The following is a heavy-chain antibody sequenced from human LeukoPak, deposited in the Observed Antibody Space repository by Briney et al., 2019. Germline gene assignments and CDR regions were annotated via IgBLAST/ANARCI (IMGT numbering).Heavy chain of an antibody. Sequence: SETLSLTCTVSGGSTSSYYWSWIRQPPRKGLEWIGYIYYSGSTNYTPSLKSRVTISVDTSKNQFSLKLSSVTAADTAVYYCARLQGLTYYYYGMDVWGQGTPVTVSS. CDR2: IYYSGST. V-gene: IGHV4-59*08. J-gene: IGHJ6*02. CDR1: GGSTSSYY. CDR3: ARLQGLTYYYYGMDV.